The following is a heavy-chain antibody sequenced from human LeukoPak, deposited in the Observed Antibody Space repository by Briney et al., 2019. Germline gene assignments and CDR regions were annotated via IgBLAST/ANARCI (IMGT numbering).Heavy chain of an antibody. Sequence: GGSLRLSCADSGFTFSNSAMNWVRQAPGKGLEWVSSISSSSNYIYYADSVKGRFTISRDNAKNSLYLQMDSLRAEDTAVYYCARSERVTTVRGVPPDYWGQGTLVTVSS. CDR1: GFTFSNSA. J-gene: IGHJ4*02. D-gene: IGHD3-10*01. CDR3: ARSERVTTVRGVPPDY. CDR2: ISSSSNYI. V-gene: IGHV3-21*01.